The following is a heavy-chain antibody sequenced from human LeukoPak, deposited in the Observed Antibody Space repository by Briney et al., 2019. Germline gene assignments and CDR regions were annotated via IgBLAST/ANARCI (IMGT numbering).Heavy chain of an antibody. J-gene: IGHJ5*02. CDR2: IYYSGGT. V-gene: IGHV4-31*03. D-gene: IGHD3-10*01. CDR3: ARRLPLVRGDWFDP. Sequence: PSQTLSLTRTVSGGSISSGGYYWSWIRQHPGKGLEWIGYIYYSGGTYYNPSLKSRVTISVDTSKNQFSLKLSSVTAADTAVYYCARRLPLVRGDWFDPWGQGTLVTVSS. CDR1: GGSISSGGYY.